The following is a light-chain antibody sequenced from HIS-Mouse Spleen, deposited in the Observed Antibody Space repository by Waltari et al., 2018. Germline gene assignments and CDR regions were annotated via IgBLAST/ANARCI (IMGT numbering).Light chain of an antibody. Sequence: SYVLTQPPSVSVAPGKTARSTCGGNDIGSKSVHSYQQKPGQAPVLVVYDDSDRPSGIPERFSGSNSGNTATLTISRVEAGDEADYYCQVWDSSSDHVVFGGGTKLTVL. CDR3: QVWDSSSDHVV. CDR2: DDS. CDR1: DIGSKS. V-gene: IGLV3-21*03. J-gene: IGLJ2*01.